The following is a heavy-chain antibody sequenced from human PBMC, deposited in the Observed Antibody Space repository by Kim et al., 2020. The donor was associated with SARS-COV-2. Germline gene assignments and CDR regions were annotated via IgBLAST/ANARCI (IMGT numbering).Heavy chain of an antibody. Sequence: GGSLRLSCAASGFTFSSYWMSWVRQAPGKGLEWVANIKQDGSEKYYVDSVKGRFTISRDNAKNSLYLQMNSLRAEDTAVYYCARGRESLRFLEWLPSSAFDIWGQGTMVTVSS. CDR1: GFTFSSYW. J-gene: IGHJ3*02. D-gene: IGHD3-3*01. V-gene: IGHV3-7*03. CDR3: ARGRESLRFLEWLPSSAFDI. CDR2: IKQDGSEK.